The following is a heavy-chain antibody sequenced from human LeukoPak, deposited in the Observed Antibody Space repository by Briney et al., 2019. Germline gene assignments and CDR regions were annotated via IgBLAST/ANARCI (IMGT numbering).Heavy chain of an antibody. J-gene: IGHJ6*02. CDR3: ARVVGLRWYYYGMDV. V-gene: IGHV4-59*01. CDR2: IYYSGST. D-gene: IGHD4-23*01. Sequence: SETLSLTCTVSGGSISSYYWSWIRRPPGKGLEWIGYIYYSGSTNYNPSLKSRVTISVDTSKNQFSLKLSSVTAADTAVYYCARVVGLRWYYYGMDVWGQGTTVTVSS. CDR1: GGSISSYY.